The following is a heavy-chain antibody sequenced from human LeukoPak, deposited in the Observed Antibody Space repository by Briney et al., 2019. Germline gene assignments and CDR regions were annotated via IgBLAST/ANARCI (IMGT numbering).Heavy chain of an antibody. V-gene: IGHV3-53*01. CDR2: IYRGGNT. Sequence: PGGSLRLSCAASGFSVSSNYMTWVRQAPGKGLEWVSVIYRGGNTYYADSVKGRFTISRDKSENTLYLQMNSLRAEDTAVYYCARVDSVVDAFDIWGQGTMVTVSS. J-gene: IGHJ3*02. CDR1: GFSVSSNY. D-gene: IGHD4-23*01. CDR3: ARVDSVVDAFDI.